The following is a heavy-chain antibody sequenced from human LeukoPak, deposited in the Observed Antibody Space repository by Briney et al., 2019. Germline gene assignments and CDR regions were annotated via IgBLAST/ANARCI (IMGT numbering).Heavy chain of an antibody. V-gene: IGHV1-46*01. Sequence: ASVQVSCKASGYTFTSYYMHWVRQAPGQGLEWMGIINPSGGSTSYAQKFQGRVTMTRDTSTSTVYMELSSLRSEDTAVYYCARQGADIVVVPAAFDYWGQGTLVTVSP. D-gene: IGHD2-2*01. J-gene: IGHJ4*02. CDR1: GYTFTSYY. CDR2: INPSGGST. CDR3: ARQGADIVVVPAAFDY.